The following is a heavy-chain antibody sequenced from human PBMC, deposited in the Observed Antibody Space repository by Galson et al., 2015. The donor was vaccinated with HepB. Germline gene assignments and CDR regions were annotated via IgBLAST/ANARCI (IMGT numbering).Heavy chain of an antibody. Sequence: SLRLSCAASGFTFSSYRMSWVRQAPGKGLEWVANIKQDGSEKYYVDSVKGRFTISRDNAKNSLYLQMNSLRAEDTAVYYCARDRKGKLERREAFDIWGQGTMVTVSS. CDR2: IKQDGSEK. CDR1: GFTFSSYR. D-gene: IGHD1-1*01. CDR3: ARDRKGKLERREAFDI. V-gene: IGHV3-7*03. J-gene: IGHJ3*02.